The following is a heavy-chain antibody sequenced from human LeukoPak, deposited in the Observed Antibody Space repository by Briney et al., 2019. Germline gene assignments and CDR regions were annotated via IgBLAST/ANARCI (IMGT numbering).Heavy chain of an antibody. Sequence: ASVKVSCKASGGTFSSYSISWVRQAPGQGLEWMGGIIPIFGTANYAQKFQGRVTITTDESTSTAYMELSSLRSEDTAVYYCARTKELLPVGYNWFDPWGQGTLVTVSS. D-gene: IGHD2-15*01. CDR1: GGTFSSYS. CDR3: ARTKELLPVGYNWFDP. V-gene: IGHV1-69*05. CDR2: IIPIFGTA. J-gene: IGHJ5*02.